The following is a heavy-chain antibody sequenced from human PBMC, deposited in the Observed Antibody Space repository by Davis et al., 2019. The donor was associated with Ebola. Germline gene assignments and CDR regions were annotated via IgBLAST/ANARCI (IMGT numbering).Heavy chain of an antibody. J-gene: IGHJ6*02. V-gene: IGHV3-23*01. CDR1: GFTFSSYA. CDR2: ISGSGSST. D-gene: IGHD3-10*01. CDR3: AKDALWFGGEYYYGMDV. Sequence: PGGSLRLSCAASGFTFSSYAMSWVRQAPGKGLEWVSAISGSGSSTYYADSVKGRFTISRDNSKNTLYLQMNSLRAEDTAVYYCAKDALWFGGEYYYGMDVWGQGTTVTVSS.